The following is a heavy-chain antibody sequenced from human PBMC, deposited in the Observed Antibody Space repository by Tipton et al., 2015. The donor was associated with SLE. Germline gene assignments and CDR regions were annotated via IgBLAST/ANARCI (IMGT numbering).Heavy chain of an antibody. CDR1: GYSISSGYY. V-gene: IGHV4-38-2*02. CDR3: AGGELRYGDYDFYY. Sequence: LRLSCTVSGYSISSGYYWAWIRQPPGKGLEWIASIYHSGSTFYNLSLKSRVTISADTSKNQLSLRLTSVTAADTAVYYCAGGELRYGDYDFYYWGQGSLVTVSS. D-gene: IGHD4-17*01. CDR2: IYHSGST. J-gene: IGHJ4*02.